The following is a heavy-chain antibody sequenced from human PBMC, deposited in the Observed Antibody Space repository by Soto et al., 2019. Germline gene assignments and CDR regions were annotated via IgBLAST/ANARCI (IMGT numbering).Heavy chain of an antibody. CDR1: GVSITPHY. Sequence: SETLSLTCTVSGVSITPHYWTWIRHPPGKGLEWIGYIYHTGNTYYNPSLKSRVTISLDTSKNQVSLRLKSVTAADTAVYYCAREQYNWKLWGQGTLVTVSS. CDR3: AREQYNWKL. J-gene: IGHJ4*02. CDR2: IYHTGNT. D-gene: IGHD1-20*01. V-gene: IGHV4-59*11.